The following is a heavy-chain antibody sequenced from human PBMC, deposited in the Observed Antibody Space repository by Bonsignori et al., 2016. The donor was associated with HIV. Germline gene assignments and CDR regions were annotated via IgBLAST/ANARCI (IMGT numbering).Heavy chain of an antibody. CDR3: ARLGCGGDCYPHYYYYYMDV. D-gene: IGHD2-21*01. CDR2: IYHSGST. V-gene: IGHV4-38-2*01. Sequence: WIRQPPGKGLEWIGSIYHSGSTYYNPSLKSRVTISVDTSKNQFSLKLSSVTAADTAVYYCARLGCGGDCYPHYYYYYMDVWGKGTTVTVSS. J-gene: IGHJ6*03.